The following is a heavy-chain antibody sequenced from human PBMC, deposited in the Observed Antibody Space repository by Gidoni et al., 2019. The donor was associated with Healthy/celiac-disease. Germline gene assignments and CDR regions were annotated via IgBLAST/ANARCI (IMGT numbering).Heavy chain of an antibody. CDR1: GFTFSSYA. CDR2: ISGSGGST. D-gene: IGHD3-3*01. CDR3: AKALRAGQDDFWSGYNFDY. V-gene: IGHV3-23*01. Sequence: EVQLLESGGGLVQPGGSLRPSCAASGFTFSSYAMSWVRQAPGKGLEWVSAISGSGGSTYYADSVKGRFTISRDNSKNTLYLQMNSLRAEDTAVYYCAKALRAGQDDFWSGYNFDYWGQGTLVTVSS. J-gene: IGHJ4*02.